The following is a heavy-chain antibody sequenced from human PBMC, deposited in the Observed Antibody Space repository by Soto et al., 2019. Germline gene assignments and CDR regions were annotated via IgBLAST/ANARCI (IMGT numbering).Heavy chain of an antibody. D-gene: IGHD2-2*02. CDR3: AKSGIVVLPAAILVY. CDR2: ISGSGGST. Sequence: EVQLLESGGGLVQPGGSLRLSCAASGFTFSSYAMNWVRQAPGKGLEWVSTISGSGGSTYYADSVKGRFTISRDNSKNTLYLQMNSLRAEDTALYYCAKSGIVVLPAAILVYWGQGTLVTVSS. V-gene: IGHV3-23*01. J-gene: IGHJ4*02. CDR1: GFTFSSYA.